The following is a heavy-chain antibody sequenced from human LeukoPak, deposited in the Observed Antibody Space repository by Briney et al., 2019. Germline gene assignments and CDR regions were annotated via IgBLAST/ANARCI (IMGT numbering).Heavy chain of an antibody. J-gene: IGHJ5*02. V-gene: IGHV1-18*01. CDR2: ISAYNGNT. CDR1: GYTFTSYG. D-gene: IGHD3-10*01. CDR3: ARVGYYGSGTNWFDP. Sequence: ASVKVSCKASGYTFTSYGISWVRQAPGQGLEWMGWISAYNGNTNYAQKLQGRVTMTTDTSTSTAYMELRSLRSGDTAVYYCARVGYYGSGTNWFDPWGQGTLVTVSS.